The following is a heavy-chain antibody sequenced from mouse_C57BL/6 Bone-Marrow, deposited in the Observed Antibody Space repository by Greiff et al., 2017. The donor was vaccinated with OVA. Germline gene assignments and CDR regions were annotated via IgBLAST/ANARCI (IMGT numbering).Heavy chain of an antibody. V-gene: IGHV1-26*01. Sequence: EVQLQQSGPELVKPGASVKISCKASGYTFTDYYMNWVKQSHGKSLEWIGDINPNNGGTSYNQKFKGKATLTVDKSSSTAYMELRSLTSEDSAVYYCARENGDDYFDYWGQGTTLTVSS. CDR1: GYTFTDYY. CDR2: INPNNGGT. J-gene: IGHJ2*01. CDR3: ARENGDDYFDY. D-gene: IGHD2-13*01.